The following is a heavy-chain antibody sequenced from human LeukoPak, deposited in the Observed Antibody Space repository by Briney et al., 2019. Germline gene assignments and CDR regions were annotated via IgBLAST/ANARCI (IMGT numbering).Heavy chain of an antibody. Sequence: SETLSLTCTVSGGSISSYYWSWIRQPPGKGLEWIGYIYHSGSTYYNPSLKSRVTISVDRSKNQFSLKLSSVTAADTAVYYCARAHTVNNHFDYWGQGTLVTVSS. D-gene: IGHD1-14*01. J-gene: IGHJ4*02. CDR3: ARAHTVNNHFDY. CDR2: IYHSGST. CDR1: GGSISSYY. V-gene: IGHV4-59*12.